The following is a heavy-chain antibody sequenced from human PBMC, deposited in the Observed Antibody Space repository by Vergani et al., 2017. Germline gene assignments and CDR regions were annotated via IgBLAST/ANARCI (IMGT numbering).Heavy chain of an antibody. V-gene: IGHV4-59*01. CDR2: IYYSGST. CDR3: GRGRDNCRSTTCYEGYYYYMDV. CDR1: GGSISSYY. J-gene: IGHJ6*03. Sequence: QVQLQESGPGLVKPSETLSLTCTVSGGSISSYYWSWIRQPPGKGLEWIGYIYYSGSTNYNPSLKSRVTISVDTSKNQFSLKLSSVTAADTAVYFCGRGRDNCRSTTCYEGYYYYMDVWGKGTTVTVSS. D-gene: IGHD2-2*01.